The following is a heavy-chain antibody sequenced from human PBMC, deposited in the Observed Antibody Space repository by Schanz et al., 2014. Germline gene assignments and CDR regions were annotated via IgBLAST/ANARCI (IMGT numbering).Heavy chain of an antibody. CDR1: GYTFTTYG. CDR2: ISAYNGHT. CDR3: VRAVGPAALHGYWFGP. V-gene: IGHV1-18*01. J-gene: IGHJ5*02. D-gene: IGHD2-2*01. Sequence: QVQLVQSGSEVKKPGASVKVSCKASGYTFTTYGISWVRQAPGQGLEWMGWISAYNGHTNYAQKFQGRVTMTTDTSTSAATMDPSRLRPDDTAMYYCVRAVGPAALHGYWFGPWGQGTLVTVAS.